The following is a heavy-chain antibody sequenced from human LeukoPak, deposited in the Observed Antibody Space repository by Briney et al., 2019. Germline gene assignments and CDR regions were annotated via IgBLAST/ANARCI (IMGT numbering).Heavy chain of an antibody. CDR2: IYTSGST. D-gene: IGHD3-16*01. CDR3: ARIPSLGRYYFDY. CDR1: GGSISSGSYY. Sequence: SETLSLTCTVPGGSISSGSYYWSWIRQPAGKGLEWIGRIYTSGSTNYNPSLKSRVTISVDTSKNQFSLKLSSVTAADTAVYYCARIPSLGRYYFDYWGQGTLVTVSS. J-gene: IGHJ4*02. V-gene: IGHV4-61*02.